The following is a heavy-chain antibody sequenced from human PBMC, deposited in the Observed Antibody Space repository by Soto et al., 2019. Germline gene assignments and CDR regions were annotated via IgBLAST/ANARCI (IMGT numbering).Heavy chain of an antibody. CDR3: ATTGGSGSYSYYYYYYGMDV. Sequence: RQAPGEGQEGMGGFDPEDGETIYAQKFQGRVTMTEDTSTDTAYMELSSLRSEDTAVYYCATTGGSGSYSYYYYYYGMDVWGQGTTVTAP. CDR2: FDPEDGET. J-gene: IGHJ6*02. V-gene: IGHV1-24*01. D-gene: IGHD3-10*01.